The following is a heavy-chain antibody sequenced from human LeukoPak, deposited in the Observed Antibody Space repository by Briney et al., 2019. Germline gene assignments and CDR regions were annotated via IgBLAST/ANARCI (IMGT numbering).Heavy chain of an antibody. J-gene: IGHJ5*02. V-gene: IGHV4-38-2*01. Sequence: SETLSLTCAVSGYSISSGYYWGWIRQPPGKGLEWIGSIYHSGSTYYNPSLKSRVTISVDTSKDQFSLKLSSVTAADTAVYYCARAVPFDPWGQGTLVTVSS. CDR1: GYSISSGYY. CDR2: IYHSGST. CDR3: ARAVPFDP.